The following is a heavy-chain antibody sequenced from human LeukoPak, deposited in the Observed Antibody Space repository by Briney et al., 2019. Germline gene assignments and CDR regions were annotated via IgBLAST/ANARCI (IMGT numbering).Heavy chain of an antibody. CDR1: GGSFSGYY. CDR2: INHSGST. Sequence: PSETLSLTCAVYGGSFSGYYWSWIRQPPGKGLEWIGEINHSGSTNYNPSLKSRVTISVDTSKNQFSLKLSSVTAADTAVYYCARGFLAAASTIWFDPWGQGTLVTVSS. CDR3: ARGFLAAASTIWFDP. V-gene: IGHV4-34*01. J-gene: IGHJ5*02. D-gene: IGHD6-13*01.